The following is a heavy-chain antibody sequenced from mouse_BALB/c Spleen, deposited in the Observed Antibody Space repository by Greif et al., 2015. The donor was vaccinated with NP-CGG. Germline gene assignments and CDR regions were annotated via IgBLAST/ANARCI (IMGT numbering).Heavy chain of an antibody. CDR2: ISSGGST. D-gene: IGHD2-1*01. CDR1: GFTFSSYA. J-gene: IGHJ3*01. V-gene: IGHV5-6-5*01. CDR3: ARGRIYYGNYDWFAY. Sequence: EVQVVESGGGLVKPGGSLKLSCAASGFTFSSYAMSWVRQTPEKRLEWVASISSGGSTYYPDSVKGRFTISRDNARNILYLQMSSLRSEDTAMYYCARGRIYYGNYDWFAYWGQGTLVTVSA.